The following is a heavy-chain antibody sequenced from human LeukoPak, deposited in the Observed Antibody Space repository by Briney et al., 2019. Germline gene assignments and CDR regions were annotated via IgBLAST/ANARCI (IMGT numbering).Heavy chain of an antibody. J-gene: IGHJ4*02. CDR3: AKDQSIAVTGTWDF. CDR2: ISYDGSTE. Sequence: PGGSLRLSCAASGFTFSSFGMHWVRHAPGKGLEWVALISYDGSTEYYAESVRGRFTVSRDNSKTTVYLRMNSLRPEDTAVYHCAKDQSIAVTGTWDFWGQGTLVTVSS. CDR1: GFTFSSFG. V-gene: IGHV3-30*18. D-gene: IGHD6-19*01.